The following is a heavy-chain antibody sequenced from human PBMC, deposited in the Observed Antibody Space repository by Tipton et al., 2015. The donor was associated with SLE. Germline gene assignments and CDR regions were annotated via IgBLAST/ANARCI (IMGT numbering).Heavy chain of an antibody. CDR2: IYSGGSRT. J-gene: IGHJ2*01. Sequence: SLRLSCAASGFTFGSYAMSWVRQAPGKGLEWVSVIYSGGSRTYYADSVKGRFTISRENSKNPLYLQMHSMRAEDTAVYYCAKDGTDGVGDCYYVLHFDLWGRGTLVTVSS. V-gene: IGHV3-23*03. CDR3: AKDGTDGVGDCYYVLHFDL. D-gene: IGHD2-21*01. CDR1: GFTFGSYA.